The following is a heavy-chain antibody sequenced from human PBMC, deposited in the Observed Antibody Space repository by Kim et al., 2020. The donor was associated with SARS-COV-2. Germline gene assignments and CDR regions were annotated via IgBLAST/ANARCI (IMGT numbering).Heavy chain of an antibody. CDR1: GGSFSGYY. V-gene: IGHV4-34*01. D-gene: IGHD6-6*01. Sequence: SETLSLTCAVYGGSFSGYYWSWIRQPPGKGLEWIGEINHSGSTNYNPSLKSRVTISVDTSKNQFSLKLSSVTAADTAVYYCARISTFFVEQLGLGYFDYWGQGTLVTVSS. CDR2: INHSGST. CDR3: ARISTFFVEQLGLGYFDY. J-gene: IGHJ4*02.